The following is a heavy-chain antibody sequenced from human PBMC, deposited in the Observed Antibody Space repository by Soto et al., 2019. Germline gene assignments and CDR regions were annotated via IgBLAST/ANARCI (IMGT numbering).Heavy chain of an antibody. CDR2: IYWDDDK. CDR3: AHRFLWFGEWTYFDY. V-gene: IGHV2-5*02. CDR1: GFSLSTSGVG. D-gene: IGHD3-10*01. J-gene: IGHJ4*02. Sequence: QITLKESGPPLVKPTQTLTLTCTFSGFSLSTSGVGVGWIRQPPGKALEWLALIYWDDDKRYSPSLKSRLTITKDTSKNQVVLTMNNMDPVDTATYYCAHRFLWFGEWTYFDYWGQGTLVTVSS.